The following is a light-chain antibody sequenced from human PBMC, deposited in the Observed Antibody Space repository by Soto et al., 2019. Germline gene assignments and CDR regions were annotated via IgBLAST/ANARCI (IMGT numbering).Light chain of an antibody. Sequence: DIQMTQSPSAMSASVGDRVTITCLASQAINNYVAWFQQKPGKVPKRLNYSASSLQSGVPSRFSGSGSWTEFTVTISSLQPAEFATDDCLQHNSDTLTFGGGTKVEIE. V-gene: IGKV1-17*03. CDR2: SAS. CDR3: LQHNSDTLT. CDR1: QAINNY. J-gene: IGKJ4*01.